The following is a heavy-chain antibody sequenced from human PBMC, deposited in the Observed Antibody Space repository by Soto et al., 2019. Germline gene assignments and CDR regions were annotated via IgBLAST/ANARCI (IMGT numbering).Heavy chain of an antibody. V-gene: IGHV1-69*12. CDR3: ARASYSSGGAPWFDP. CDR1: GGTFSSYA. Sequence: QVQLVQSGAEVKKPGSSVKVSCKASGGTFSSYAISWVRQAPGQGLEWMGGIIPIFGTANYAQKFQGRVTIAADESTSTAYMERSSLRSEDTAVYYCARASYSSGGAPWFDPWGQGTLVTVSS. CDR2: IIPIFGTA. J-gene: IGHJ5*02. D-gene: IGHD6-25*01.